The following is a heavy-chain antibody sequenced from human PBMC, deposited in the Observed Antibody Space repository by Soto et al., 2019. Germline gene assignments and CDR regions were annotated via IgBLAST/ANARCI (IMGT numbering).Heavy chain of an antibody. CDR3: ARVDGLEPAASFDY. V-gene: IGHV4-59*12. CDR2: IYYSGST. J-gene: IGHJ4*02. D-gene: IGHD2-2*01. CDR1: GCSLWSYY. Sequence: SENLSLTCTVSGCSLWSYYSNLVRQPPGKGLEWIGYIYYSGSTNYNPSLKSRVTISVDTSKNQFSLKLSSVTAADTAVYYCARVDGLEPAASFDYWGQGTLVTVSS.